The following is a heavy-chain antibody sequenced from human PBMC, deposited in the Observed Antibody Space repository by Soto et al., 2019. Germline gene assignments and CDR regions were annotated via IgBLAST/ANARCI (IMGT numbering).Heavy chain of an antibody. CDR1: GLTFSSYA. CDR2: ISGSGGST. CDR3: SKGWGDY. Sequence: LRLSCAASGLTFSSYAMSWVRQAPGKGLEWVSVISGSGGSTYYADSVKGRFTISRDDSKNTLYLQMNILRVEDTALYYCSKGWGDYWGQGTVVTVSS. V-gene: IGHV3-23*01. J-gene: IGHJ4*02. D-gene: IGHD1-26*01.